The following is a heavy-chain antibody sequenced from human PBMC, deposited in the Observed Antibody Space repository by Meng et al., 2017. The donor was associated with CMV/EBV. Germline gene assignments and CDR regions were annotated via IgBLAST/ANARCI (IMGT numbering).Heavy chain of an antibody. CDR2: IYYSGST. J-gene: IGHJ6*02. CDR1: GGSISSYY. V-gene: IGHV4-59*01. D-gene: IGHD5-18*01. Sequence: SETLSLTCTVSGGSISSYYWSWIRQPPGKGLEWIGYIYYSGSTNYNPSLKSRVTISVDTSKNQFSLKLSSVTAADTAVYYCARAADTAMAFYVWGQGTTVTVS. CDR3: ARAADTAMAFYV.